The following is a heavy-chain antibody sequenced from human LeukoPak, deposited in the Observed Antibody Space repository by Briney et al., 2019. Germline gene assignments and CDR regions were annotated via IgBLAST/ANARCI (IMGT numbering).Heavy chain of an antibody. CDR1: GYTFTSYG. D-gene: IGHD3-10*01. CDR2: ISAYNGNT. J-gene: IGHJ5*02. CDR3: AGGHMVRGVIITGGEFDP. Sequence: ASVKVSCKASGYTFTSYGISWVRQAPGQGLEWMGWISAYNGNTNYAQKLQGRVTMTTDTSTSTAYMELRSLRSDDTAVYYCAGGHMVRGVIITGGEFDPWGQGTLVTVSS. V-gene: IGHV1-18*01.